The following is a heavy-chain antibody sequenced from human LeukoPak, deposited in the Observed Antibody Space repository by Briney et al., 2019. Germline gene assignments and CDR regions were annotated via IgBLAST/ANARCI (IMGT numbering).Heavy chain of an antibody. Sequence: PGRSLRLSCAASGFTFSSYAMSWVRQAPGKGLEWVSAISGSGGSTYYADSVKGRFTISRDNSKNTLYLQMNSLRAEDTAVYYCARDGQLWRSYPFDYWGQGTLVTVSS. CDR2: ISGSGGST. CDR1: GFTFSSYA. J-gene: IGHJ4*02. D-gene: IGHD5-18*01. V-gene: IGHV3-23*01. CDR3: ARDGQLWRSYPFDY.